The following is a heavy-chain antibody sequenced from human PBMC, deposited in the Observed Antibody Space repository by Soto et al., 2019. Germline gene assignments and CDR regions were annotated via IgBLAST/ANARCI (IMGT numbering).Heavy chain of an antibody. D-gene: IGHD2-15*01. CDR2: ITSRGSTI. V-gene: IGHV3-11*01. Sequence: QVQLVESGGGLVKPGGSLRLSCAASGFTFSDYYMSWIRQAPGNGLEWVSYITSRGSTIYYADSVKGRFTISRDNAKNSLYLQMNSLRADDTAVYYCARDRGYCSCGSCYAPDYWGQGTLVTVSS. CDR3: ARDRGYCSCGSCYAPDY. J-gene: IGHJ4*02. CDR1: GFTFSDYY.